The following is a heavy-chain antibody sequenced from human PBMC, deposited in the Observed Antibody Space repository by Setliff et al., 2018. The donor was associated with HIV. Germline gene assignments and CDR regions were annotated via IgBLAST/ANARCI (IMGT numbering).Heavy chain of an antibody. J-gene: IGHJ4*02. Sequence: GGSMRLSCAAFGFTFSSYAMVRVRQAPGKGPEWVSAIRGSGSSTYYADSVKGRFTISRDNAKNSLYLQMNSLKTEDTAVYFCTGYYDSSGYYYGVDYWGQGTLVTVSS. CDR3: TGYYDSSGYYYGVDY. CDR1: GFTFSSYA. D-gene: IGHD3-22*01. CDR2: IRGSGSST. V-gene: IGHV3-23*01.